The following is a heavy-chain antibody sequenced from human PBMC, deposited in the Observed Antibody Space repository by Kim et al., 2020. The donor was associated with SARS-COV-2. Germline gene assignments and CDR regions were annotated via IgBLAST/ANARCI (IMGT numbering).Heavy chain of an antibody. D-gene: IGHD6-13*01. CDR3: ARGRSSSSWTYYYYYMDV. CDR2: INNSGST. CDR1: GGSFSGYY. Sequence: SETLSLTCAVYGGSFSGYYWSWIRQPPGKGLEWIGEINNSGSTNYNPSLKSRVTISIDTSKNQFSLKLSSVTAADTAVYYCARGRSSSSWTYYYYYMDVWGKGTTVTVSS. V-gene: IGHV4-34*01. J-gene: IGHJ6*03.